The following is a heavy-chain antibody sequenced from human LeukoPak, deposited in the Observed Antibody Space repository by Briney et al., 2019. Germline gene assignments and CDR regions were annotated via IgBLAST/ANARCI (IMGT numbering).Heavy chain of an antibody. V-gene: IGHV3-23*01. CDR3: AIMHGYYDGSGYWVK. CDR1: GFTFGSYA. Sequence: GGSLRLSCAASGFTFGSYAMSWVRQAPGKGLELVSFISPSGDRTSNAASVEGRFTISRDNPRNTLYLQMNSLRAEDTAVYYCAIMHGYYDGSGYWVKWGQGTLVTVSS. J-gene: IGHJ4*02. CDR2: ISPSGDRT. D-gene: IGHD3-22*01.